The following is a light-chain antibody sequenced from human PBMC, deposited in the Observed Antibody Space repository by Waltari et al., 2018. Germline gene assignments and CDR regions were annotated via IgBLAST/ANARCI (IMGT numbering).Light chain of an antibody. V-gene: IGKV3-20*01. CDR1: QSVTSIS. J-gene: IGKJ4*01. CDR2: GTS. Sequence: ELVLTQSPGTLSLSSGDTATLPCRASQSVTSISLTWYQQKLGQAPRLLIHGTSSRATVIPDRFSGSGSGTDFTLTISRLEPEDFAVYYCQQYDGEVVTFGGGTKVEI. CDR3: QQYDGEVVT.